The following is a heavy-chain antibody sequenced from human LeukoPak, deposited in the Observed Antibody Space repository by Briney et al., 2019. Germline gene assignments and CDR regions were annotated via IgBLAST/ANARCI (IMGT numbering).Heavy chain of an antibody. CDR2: IYYSGST. CDR3: ARDYYDSSGYRSFDY. Sequence: SETLSLTCTVSGGSISSSSSYWGWNRQPPGKGLEWIGSIYYSGSTSYNPSLKSRVTISLDTSKNQFSLKLSSVTAADTAVYYCARDYYDSSGYRSFDYWGQGTLVTASS. J-gene: IGHJ4*02. CDR1: GGSISSSSSY. V-gene: IGHV4-39*07. D-gene: IGHD3-22*01.